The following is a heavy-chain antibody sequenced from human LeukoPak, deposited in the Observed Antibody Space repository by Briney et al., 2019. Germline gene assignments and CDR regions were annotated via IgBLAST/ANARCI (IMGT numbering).Heavy chain of an antibody. CDR2: IYYSGST. Sequence: SETLSLTCTVSGGSISSYYWSWIRQPPGRGLEWIGYIYYSGSTNYNPSLKSRVTILVDTSKNQFSLKLSSVTAADTAVYYCARDLRDYYDSSGPEDAFDIWGQGTMVTVSS. V-gene: IGHV4-59*01. D-gene: IGHD3-22*01. CDR1: GGSISSYY. J-gene: IGHJ3*02. CDR3: ARDLRDYYDSSGPEDAFDI.